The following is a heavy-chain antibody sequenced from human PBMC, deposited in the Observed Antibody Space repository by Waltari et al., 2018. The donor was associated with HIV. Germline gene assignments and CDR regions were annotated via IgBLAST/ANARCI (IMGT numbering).Heavy chain of an antibody. Sequence: QLQLQESGPGLVKPSETLSLTCTVSGGSISSRTYYWGWIRQPPGKGRELMGSNDYSGNTYDNPSLKSRVTISVDTSKSQFSLKLSSVTAADTSVYYCAAPYYFDSSGYYWDYWGQGTLATVSS. CDR1: GGSISSRTYY. D-gene: IGHD3-22*01. CDR2: NDYSGNT. CDR3: AAPYYFDSSGYYWDY. J-gene: IGHJ4*02. V-gene: IGHV4-39*01.